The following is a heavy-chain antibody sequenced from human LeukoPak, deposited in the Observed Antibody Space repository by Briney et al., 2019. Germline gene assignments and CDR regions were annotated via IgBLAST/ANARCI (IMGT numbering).Heavy chain of an antibody. CDR2: IYNSGST. CDR3: ASLTYYYDSSGYYTLRDY. CDR1: GGSISSSSYY. V-gene: IGHV4-39*01. D-gene: IGHD3-22*01. J-gene: IGHJ4*02. Sequence: SETLSLTCTVSGGSISSSSYYWGWIRQPPGKGLEWIGSIYNSGSTYYNPSLKSRVTISVDTSKNQFSLKLSSVTAADTAVYYCASLTYYYDSSGYYTLRDYWSQGTLVSVSS.